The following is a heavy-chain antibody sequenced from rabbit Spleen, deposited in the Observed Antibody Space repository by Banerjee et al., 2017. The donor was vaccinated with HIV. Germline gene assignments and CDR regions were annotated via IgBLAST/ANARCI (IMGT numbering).Heavy chain of an antibody. V-gene: IGHV1S45*01. CDR1: GFSFSNKAV. CDR2: INTNTGNGKT. J-gene: IGHJ4*01. D-gene: IGHD8-1*01. Sequence: QEQLMESGGGLVKPEGSLKLSCTASGFSFSNKAVMCWVRQAPGKGLEWIACINTNTGNGKTYYASWAKGRFTISKSSSTTVTLQMTSLTAADTATYFCARDAGTGDYIDVYFNLWGQGTLVTVS. CDR3: ARDAGTGDYIDVYFNL.